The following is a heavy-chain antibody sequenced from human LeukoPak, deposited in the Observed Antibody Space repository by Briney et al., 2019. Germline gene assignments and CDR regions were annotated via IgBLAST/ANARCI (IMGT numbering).Heavy chain of an antibody. V-gene: IGHV4-59*01. D-gene: IGHD3-16*02. CDR1: GGSISSYY. J-gene: IGHJ4*02. CDR3: ARGSMITFGGVIVPFDY. CDR2: IYYSGST. Sequence: KPSETLSLTCTVSGGSISSYYWSWIRQPPGKGLEWIVYIYYSGSTNYNPSLKSRVTISVDTSKNQFSLKLSSVTAADTAVYYCARGSMITFGGVIVPFDYWGQGTLVTVSS.